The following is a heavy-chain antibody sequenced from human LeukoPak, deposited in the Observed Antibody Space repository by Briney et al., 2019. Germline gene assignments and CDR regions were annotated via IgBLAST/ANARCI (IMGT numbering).Heavy chain of an antibody. CDR3: ATSSAWYSNS. V-gene: IGHV3-21*01. CDR2: ISSSSNYI. D-gene: IGHD6-19*01. CDR1: GFTFSSYR. Sequence: PGGSLRLSCAASGFTFSSYRMNWVRQAPGKGLEWVSSISSSSNYIYYADSVKGRFTISRDNAKNSLYLQMNSLRAEDTAVYYCATSSAWYSNSWGQGTLVTVSS. J-gene: IGHJ4*02.